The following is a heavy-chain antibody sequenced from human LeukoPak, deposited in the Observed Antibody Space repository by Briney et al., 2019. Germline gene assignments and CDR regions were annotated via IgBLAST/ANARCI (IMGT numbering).Heavy chain of an antibody. D-gene: IGHD5-24*01. CDR1: GFTFSSYA. J-gene: IGHJ4*02. Sequence: PGGSLRLSCAASGFTFSSYAMSWVRQAPGKGLEWVANIKQDGSEKCYVDSVKGRFTISRDNAKNSLYLQMNSLRAEDTAVYYCARDPEGWLQFGYYFDYWGQGTLVTVSS. V-gene: IGHV3-7*01. CDR2: IKQDGSEK. CDR3: ARDPEGWLQFGYYFDY.